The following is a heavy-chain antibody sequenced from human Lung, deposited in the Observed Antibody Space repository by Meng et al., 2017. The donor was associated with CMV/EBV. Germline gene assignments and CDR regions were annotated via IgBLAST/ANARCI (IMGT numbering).Heavy chain of an antibody. Sequence: SLTCYVSGGYIRSHSYDWGWVRQPQGKGLEWIGSIYYTGNTYQNPSLKSRVIMSVDTSKNQFSLELTSVTAADTAVYYCASPSPHYDTWGQGTLVTVSS. J-gene: IGHJ5*02. CDR2: IYYTGNT. D-gene: IGHD3-9*01. V-gene: IGHV4-39*01. CDR1: GGYIRSHSYD. CDR3: ASPSPHYDT.